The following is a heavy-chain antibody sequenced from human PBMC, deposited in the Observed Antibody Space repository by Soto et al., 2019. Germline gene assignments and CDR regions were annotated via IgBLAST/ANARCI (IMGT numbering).Heavy chain of an antibody. V-gene: IGHV1-8*01. D-gene: IGHD3-16*01. Sequence: GASVKVSCKASGYRFTSYDIKWVRQATGQGLEGMGWMNPNSGNTGYAQKFQGRVTMTRNTSISTAYMELSRLRSEDTAVYYCARGRQNPRGSYYYYGMDVWRQGTTVTVSS. CDR3: ARGRQNPRGSYYYYGMDV. J-gene: IGHJ6*02. CDR2: MNPNSGNT. CDR1: GYRFTSYD.